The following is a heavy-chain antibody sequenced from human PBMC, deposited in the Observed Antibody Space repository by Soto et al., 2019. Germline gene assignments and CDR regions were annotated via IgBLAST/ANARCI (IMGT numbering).Heavy chain of an antibody. CDR3: ARDVWYDYVWGSYRIDAFDI. CDR2: INSDGSST. CDR1: GFTFSSYW. D-gene: IGHD3-16*02. Sequence: GGSLRLSCAASGFTFSSYWMHWVRQAPGKGLVWVSRINSDGSSTSYADSVKGRFTISRDNAKNTLYLQMNSLRAEDTAVYYCARDVWYDYVWGSYRIDAFDIWGQGTMVTVSS. J-gene: IGHJ3*02. V-gene: IGHV3-74*01.